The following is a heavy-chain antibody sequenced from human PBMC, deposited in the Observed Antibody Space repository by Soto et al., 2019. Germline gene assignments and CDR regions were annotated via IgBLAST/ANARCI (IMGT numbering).Heavy chain of an antibody. D-gene: IGHD3-3*01. Sequence: SVKVSCKASGGTFSSYTISWVRQAPGQGLEWMGRIIPILGIANYAQKFQGRVTITADKSTSTAYMELSSLRSEDTAVFYCARDYYDFWSGPDAFDIWGQGTMVTVSS. V-gene: IGHV1-69*04. CDR1: GGTFSSYT. J-gene: IGHJ3*02. CDR3: ARDYYDFWSGPDAFDI. CDR2: IIPILGIA.